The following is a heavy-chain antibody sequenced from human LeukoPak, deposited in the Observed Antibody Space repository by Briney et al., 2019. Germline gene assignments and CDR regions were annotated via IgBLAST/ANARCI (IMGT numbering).Heavy chain of an antibody. Sequence: SETLSLTCAVYGGSFSGYYWSWIRQPPGKGLEWIGEINHSGSTNYNPSLKSRVTISVDTSKNQFSLKLSSVTAADTAVYYCARDLTTVTTGYYYYYMDVWGKGTTVTVS. CDR3: ARDLTTVTTGYYYYYMDV. V-gene: IGHV4-34*01. J-gene: IGHJ6*03. D-gene: IGHD4-17*01. CDR2: INHSGST. CDR1: GGSFSGYY.